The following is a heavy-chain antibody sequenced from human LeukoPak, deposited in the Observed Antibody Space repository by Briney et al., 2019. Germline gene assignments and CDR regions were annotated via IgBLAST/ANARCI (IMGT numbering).Heavy chain of an antibody. CDR2: ISAYNGNT. V-gene: IGHV1-18*01. CDR3: ARVLIAVADPSFGY. D-gene: IGHD6-19*01. J-gene: IGHJ4*02. CDR1: GYTFTSYG. Sequence: ASVKVSCKASGYTFTSYGISWVRQAPGQGLEWMGWISAYNGNTNYAQKLQGRVTMTTDTSTSTAYMELRSLRSDDTAVYYCARVLIAVADPSFGYWGQGTLVTVSS.